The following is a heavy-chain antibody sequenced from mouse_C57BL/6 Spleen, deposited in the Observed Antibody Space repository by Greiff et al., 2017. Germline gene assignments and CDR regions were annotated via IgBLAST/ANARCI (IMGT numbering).Heavy chain of an antibody. V-gene: IGHV1-26*01. CDR3: ARRYYGSIYAMDY. J-gene: IGHJ4*01. Sequence: VQLQQSGPELVKPGASVKISCKASGYTFTDYYMNWVKQSHGKSLEWIGDINPNNGGTSYNQKFKGKATLTVDKSSSTAYMELRSLTSEDSAVYYCARRYYGSIYAMDYWGQGTSVTVSS. CDR2: INPNNGGT. CDR1: GYTFTDYY. D-gene: IGHD1-1*01.